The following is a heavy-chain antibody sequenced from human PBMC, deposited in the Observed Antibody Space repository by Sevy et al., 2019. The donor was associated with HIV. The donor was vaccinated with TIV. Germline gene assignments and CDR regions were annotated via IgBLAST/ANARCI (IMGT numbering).Heavy chain of an antibody. CDR2: IRQDGNEI. V-gene: IGHV3-7*01. J-gene: IGHJ4*02. CDR1: GFTFHTYW. Sequence: GGSLRLSCAASGFTFHTYWMQWVRQAPGKGLEWVANIRQDGNEIYYADSVKGRFTISRDNAMQSLYLEMYNLRVEDSGIYYCARRYIDVWGQGTLVTVSS. CDR3: ARRYIDV.